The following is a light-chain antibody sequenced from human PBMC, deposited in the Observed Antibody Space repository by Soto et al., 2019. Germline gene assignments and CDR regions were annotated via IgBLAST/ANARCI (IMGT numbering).Light chain of an antibody. J-gene: IGKJ2*02. CDR3: QDTYTTPCS. CDR1: QNVGRY. Sequence: DLQMTQSPSSLSASVGDTVTITCRASQNVGRYLHWYQQKPRVAPRLLIYSTSNLERGVPSRFSGSGYGTDFTLTISGLQPEDGGIYYCQDTYTTPCSFGQGTRLEI. V-gene: IGKV1-39*01. CDR2: STS.